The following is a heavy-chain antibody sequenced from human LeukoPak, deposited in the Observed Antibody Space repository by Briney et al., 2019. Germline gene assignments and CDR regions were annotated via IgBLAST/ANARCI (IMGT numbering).Heavy chain of an antibody. CDR1: GGSFSGYY. CDR2: INHSGST. CDR3: ARGIKRKTYYYDSSGSGSRFDP. D-gene: IGHD3-22*01. J-gene: IGHJ5*02. Sequence: SETLSLTCAVYGGSFSGYYWSWIRQPPGKGLEWIGEINHSGSTNHNPSLKSRVTISVDTSKNQFSLKLSSVTAADTAVYYCARGIKRKTYYYDSSGSGSRFDPWGQGTLVTVSS. V-gene: IGHV4-34*01.